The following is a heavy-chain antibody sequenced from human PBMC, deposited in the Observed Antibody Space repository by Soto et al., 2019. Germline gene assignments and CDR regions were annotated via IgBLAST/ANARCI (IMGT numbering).Heavy chain of an antibody. J-gene: IGHJ6*02. CDR3: ARGNSGSYFYYYYYYGMDV. Sequence: ASVKVSCKASGYTFTSYYMHWVRQAPGQGLEWMGIINPSGGSTSYAQKFQGRVTMTRDTSTSTVYMELSSLRSEDTAVYYCARGNSGSYFYYYYYYGMDVWGQGTTVTVPS. D-gene: IGHD1-26*01. V-gene: IGHV1-46*01. CDR1: GYTFTSYY. CDR2: INPSGGST.